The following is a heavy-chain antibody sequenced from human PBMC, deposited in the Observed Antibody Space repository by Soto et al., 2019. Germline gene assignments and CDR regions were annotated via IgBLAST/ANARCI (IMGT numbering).Heavy chain of an antibody. CDR1: GFTFSSYA. Sequence: EVPLLESGGGLVQPGGSLRLSCAASGFTFSSYAMSWVRQAPGKGLEWVSAISGSGGSTYYADSVKGRFTNSRDNSKSSLYLERSSLRAEDTSVYYCAKEGGYCSSTSCYGRVYYWGQGTLVTVSS. D-gene: IGHD2-2*03. CDR2: ISGSGGST. J-gene: IGHJ4*02. CDR3: AKEGGYCSSTSCYGRVYY. V-gene: IGHV3-23*01.